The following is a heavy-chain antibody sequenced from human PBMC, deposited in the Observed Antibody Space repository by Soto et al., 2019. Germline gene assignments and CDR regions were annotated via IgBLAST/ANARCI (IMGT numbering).Heavy chain of an antibody. J-gene: IGHJ4*02. Sequence: SVKASSEAPGYTFTSYAMHSVRQDPGQRLEWMGWIIPIFGTANYAQKFQGRVTITADESTSTAYMELSSLRSEDTAVYYCARDSGIAVAGFDYWGQGTLVTVSS. CDR3: ARDSGIAVAGFDY. V-gene: IGHV1-69*13. CDR1: GYTFTSYA. CDR2: IIPIFGTA. D-gene: IGHD6-19*01.